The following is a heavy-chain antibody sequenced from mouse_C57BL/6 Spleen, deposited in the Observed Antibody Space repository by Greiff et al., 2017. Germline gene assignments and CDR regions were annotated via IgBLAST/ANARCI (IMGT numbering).Heavy chain of an antibody. CDR2: IWTGGGT. CDR1: GFSLTSYA. CDR3: ASYSNYDAY. V-gene: IGHV2-9-1*01. J-gene: IGHJ3*01. Sequence: VKLMESGPGLVAPSQSLSITCTVSGFSLTSYAISWVRQPPGKGLEWLGVIWTGGGTNYNSALTSRLSISKENSKSQVFLKMNSLQTDDTARYDCASYSNYDAYWGQGTLVTVSA. D-gene: IGHD2-5*01.